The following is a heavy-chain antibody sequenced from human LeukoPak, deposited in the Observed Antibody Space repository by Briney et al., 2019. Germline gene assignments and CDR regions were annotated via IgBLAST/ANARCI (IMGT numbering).Heavy chain of an antibody. Sequence: PGGSLRLSCAASGFTFSSYAMHWVRQAPGKGLEWVAVISYDGSNKYYADSVKGRFTISRDNSKNTLYLQMNSLRAEDTAVYYCAIQIGFGALRFDYWGQGTLVTVSS. V-gene: IGHV3-30*04. CDR1: GFTFSSYA. CDR3: AIQIGFGALRFDY. CDR2: ISYDGSNK. D-gene: IGHD3-10*01. J-gene: IGHJ4*02.